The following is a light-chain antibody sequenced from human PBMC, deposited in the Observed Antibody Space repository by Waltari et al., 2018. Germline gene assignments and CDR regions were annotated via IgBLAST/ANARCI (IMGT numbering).Light chain of an antibody. CDR3: NSRDSSGNHWV. CDR1: SLRRYY. Sequence: SSELTQDPAVSVALGQTVRITCQGDSLRRYYASWYQQKPGQAPILVIYDKNNRPSGIPDRFSGSSSGNTASLTISGTQAEDEADDYCNSRDSSGNHWVFGGGTKLTVL. CDR2: DKN. J-gene: IGLJ3*02. V-gene: IGLV3-19*01.